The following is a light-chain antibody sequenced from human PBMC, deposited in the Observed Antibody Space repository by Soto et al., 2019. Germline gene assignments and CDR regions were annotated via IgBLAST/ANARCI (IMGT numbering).Light chain of an antibody. V-gene: IGLV1-44*01. CDR1: SSNIGSNT. Sequence: QSVLTQPPSASGTPGQRVTISCSGGSSNIGSNTVSWYQQLPGVAPKLLIYISNERPSGVPDRFSGSKSGTSASLAISGLQSEDEAEYYCAAWDDSLNGPVFGGGTKVTVL. J-gene: IGLJ2*01. CDR3: AAWDDSLNGPV. CDR2: ISN.